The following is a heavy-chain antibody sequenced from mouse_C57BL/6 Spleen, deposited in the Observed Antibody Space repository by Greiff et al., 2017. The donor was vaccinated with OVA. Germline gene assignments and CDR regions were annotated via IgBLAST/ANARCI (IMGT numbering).Heavy chain of an antibody. CDR1: GYTFTSYW. CDR2: IDPSDSET. D-gene: IGHD1-1*01. V-gene: IGHV1-52*01. Sequence: QVQLKQPGAELVRPGSSVKLSCKASGYTFTSYWMHWVKQRPIQGLEWIGNIDPSDSETHYNQKFKDKATLTVDKSSSTAYMQLSSLTSEDSAVYYCARSPHYYGSTYYYAMDYWGQGTSVTVSS. CDR3: ARSPHYYGSTYYYAMDY. J-gene: IGHJ4*01.